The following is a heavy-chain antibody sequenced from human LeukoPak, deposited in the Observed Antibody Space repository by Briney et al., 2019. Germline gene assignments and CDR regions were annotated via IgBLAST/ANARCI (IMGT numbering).Heavy chain of an antibody. Sequence: GGSLRLSCAASGFTFSDYSMNWVRQAPGKGLEGVSSISTTSSYIYYADSVKGRFTISRDNAKNSLYLQMNSLRADDTAVYFCARDIYDHRGYFRRGLDYWGQGILVTVSS. CDR1: GFTFSDYS. D-gene: IGHD3-22*01. CDR3: ARDIYDHRGYFRRGLDY. J-gene: IGHJ4*02. V-gene: IGHV3-21*01. CDR2: ISTTSSYI.